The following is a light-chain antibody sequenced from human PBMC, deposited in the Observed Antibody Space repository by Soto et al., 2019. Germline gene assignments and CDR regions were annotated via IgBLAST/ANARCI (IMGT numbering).Light chain of an antibody. CDR2: DAS. CDR3: QKYNSFWT. V-gene: IGKV1-5*01. J-gene: IGKJ1*01. CDR1: QSISNW. Sequence: DIQMTQSPSTLSASVGDRVTISCRASQSISNWLAWYQQKPGKAPKLLIYDASSLESGVPSRFSGSGSGTEFTLTISSLQPEDFSTYSSQKYNSFWTFGQGTKVEIK.